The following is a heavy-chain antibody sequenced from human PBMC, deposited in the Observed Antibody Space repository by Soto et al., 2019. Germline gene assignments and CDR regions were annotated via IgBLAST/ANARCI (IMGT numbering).Heavy chain of an antibody. Sequence: SETLSLTCTVSGGSISSGEYYWSWIRQPPGKGLEWFGYIYYSGNTYYNPSLKSRVTISVDTSQNQFSLTLSSVTAADTAVYFCVRDLTNGEGDGGLDIWGQGTMVTVSS. D-gene: IGHD4-17*01. CDR1: GGSISSGEYY. CDR2: IYYSGNT. J-gene: IGHJ3*02. CDR3: VRDLTNGEGDGGLDI. V-gene: IGHV4-30-4*01.